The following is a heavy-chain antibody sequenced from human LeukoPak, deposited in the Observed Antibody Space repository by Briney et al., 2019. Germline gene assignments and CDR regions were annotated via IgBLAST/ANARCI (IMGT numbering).Heavy chain of an antibody. J-gene: IGHJ6*03. Sequence: PGGSLRLSCAASGFTFTSYWMSWVRQAPGKGLEWVANIKQDGSEKYYVDSVKGRSTISRDNAKNSLYLQMNSLRAEDTAVYYCARDLGTYCSGGSCYSLYYYYYMDVWGKGTTVTVSS. CDR2: IKQDGSEK. CDR3: ARDLGTYCSGGSCYSLYYYYYMDV. V-gene: IGHV3-7*01. D-gene: IGHD2-15*01. CDR1: GFTFTSYW.